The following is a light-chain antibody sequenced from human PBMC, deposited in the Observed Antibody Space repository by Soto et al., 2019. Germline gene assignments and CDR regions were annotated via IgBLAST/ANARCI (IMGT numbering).Light chain of an antibody. CDR2: SNN. CDR3: AAWDDSLRGWV. Sequence: QSVLTQPPSASGTPGQRVTISCFGSSSNIGRNTVNWFQQLPGTAPKLLIYSNNQRPSGVPDRFSGSKSGTSASLAISGLQSVDEADYYCAAWDDSLRGWVFGGGTKLTVL. CDR1: SSNIGRNT. J-gene: IGLJ3*02. V-gene: IGLV1-44*01.